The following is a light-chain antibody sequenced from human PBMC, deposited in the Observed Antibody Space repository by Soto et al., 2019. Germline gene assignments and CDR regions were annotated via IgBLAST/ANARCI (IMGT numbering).Light chain of an antibody. CDR3: QQYDSFSKT. CDR2: DAS. Sequence: DIQMTQSPSTLSASVGDRVTITCRASQSIRSWLAWYQQKPGKAPQLLIYDASNLESGVPSRFSGSGSGTEFTLTISILQPDDFATYYCQQYDSFSKTFGRGTKVDIK. J-gene: IGKJ1*01. V-gene: IGKV1-5*01. CDR1: QSIRSW.